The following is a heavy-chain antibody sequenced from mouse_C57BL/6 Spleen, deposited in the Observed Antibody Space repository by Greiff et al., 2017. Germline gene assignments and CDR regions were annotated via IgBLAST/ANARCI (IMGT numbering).Heavy chain of an antibody. J-gene: IGHJ3*01. D-gene: IGHD2-5*01. CDR1: GFNIKNYF. V-gene: IGHV14-2*01. Sequence: EVQLQQSGAALVKPGASVKLSCTASGFNIKNYFMHWVKQRTEQGLEWMGRIDPEDGETKYDPKFQGKATITADTSSNTAYLQLNSLTSDDTAVYYCARVAYYIKTWGAYWGQGTLVTVSA. CDR3: ARVAYYIKTWGAY. CDR2: IDPEDGET.